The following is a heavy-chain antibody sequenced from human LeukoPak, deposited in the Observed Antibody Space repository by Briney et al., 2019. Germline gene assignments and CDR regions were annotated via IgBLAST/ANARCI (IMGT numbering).Heavy chain of an antibody. D-gene: IGHD2-2*02. J-gene: IGHJ6*02. Sequence: SETLSLTCAVYGGSFSGYYWSWIRQPPGKGLEWIGEINHSGSTNYNPSLKSRVTISVDKSKNQFSLKLSSVTAADTAVYYCARVGEYPYYYGMDVWGQGTTVTVSS. CDR3: ARVGEYPYYYGMDV. CDR1: GGSFSGYY. V-gene: IGHV4-34*01. CDR2: INHSGST.